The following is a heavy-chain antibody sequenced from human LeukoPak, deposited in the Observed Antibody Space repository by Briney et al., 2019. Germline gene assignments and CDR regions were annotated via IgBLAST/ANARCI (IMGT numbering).Heavy chain of an antibody. Sequence: GRSLRLSCAASGFTFSSYGMHWVRQAPGKGLEWVAVISYEGSNKYYADSVKGRFTISRDNSKNTLYLQMNSLRAEDTAVYYCAKDKTYYGSGSATFDIWGQGTMATVSS. D-gene: IGHD3-10*01. CDR1: GFTFSSYG. CDR2: ISYEGSNK. V-gene: IGHV3-30*18. J-gene: IGHJ3*02. CDR3: AKDKTYYGSGSATFDI.